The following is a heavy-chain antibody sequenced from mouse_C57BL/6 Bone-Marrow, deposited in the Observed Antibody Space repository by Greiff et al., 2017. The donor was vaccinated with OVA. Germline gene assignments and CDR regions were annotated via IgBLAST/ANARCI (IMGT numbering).Heavy chain of an antibody. CDR2: INPNNGGT. Sequence: EVQLQQSGPELVKPGASVKISCKASGYTFTDYYMNWVKQSHGKSLEWIGDINPNNGGTSYNQKFKGKATLTVDKSSSTAYMELRSLTSEDSAVYYCARIGYYFDYWGQGTTLTVSS. V-gene: IGHV1-26*01. D-gene: IGHD2-14*01. CDR1: GYTFTDYY. J-gene: IGHJ2*01. CDR3: ARIGYYFDY.